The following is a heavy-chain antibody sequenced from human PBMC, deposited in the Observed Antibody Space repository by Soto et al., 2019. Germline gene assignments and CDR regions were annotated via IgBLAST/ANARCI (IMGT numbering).Heavy chain of an antibody. CDR2: MWNDGTTT. CDR3: ARDGSHYDVDY. V-gene: IGHV3-33*01. Sequence: LVESGGGVAQPGRALRLSCATSGFSFSPSGMHWVRQAPGKGLEWLAIMWNDGTTTYYADSVKGRFTISRDKSKNTLYLQMNRLRDEDTAVYYCARDGSHYDVDYWGQGTLVTVSS. D-gene: IGHD4-4*01. CDR1: GFSFSPSG. J-gene: IGHJ4*02.